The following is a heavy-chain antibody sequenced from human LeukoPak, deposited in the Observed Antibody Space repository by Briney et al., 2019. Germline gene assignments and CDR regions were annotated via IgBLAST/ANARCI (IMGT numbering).Heavy chain of an antibody. CDR3: ARTEVATRPACWFDP. CDR1: GGSISSYY. V-gene: IGHV4-59*01. Sequence: SETLSLTCTVSGGSISSYYWRWIRQPPGKGLEWIGYIYYSGSTNYNPSLKSRVTISVDTSKNQFSLKLSSVTAADTAVYYCARTEVATRPACWFDPWGQGTLVTVSS. J-gene: IGHJ5*02. CDR2: IYYSGST. D-gene: IGHD5-12*01.